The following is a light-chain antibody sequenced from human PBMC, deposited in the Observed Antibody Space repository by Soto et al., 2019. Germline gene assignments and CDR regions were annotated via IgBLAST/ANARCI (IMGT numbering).Light chain of an antibody. V-gene: IGKV3-20*01. J-gene: IGKJ1*01. CDR2: GAS. CDR1: QSVSRNY. Sequence: ETVLTQSPGTLSLSPGERATLSCRAGQSVSRNYLAWFQKQPGQAPRRLIYGASNRATAVPDRFSGSGSGTDFTLTISRLEPEDSAVYYCQQYGSSSWTFGQGTKVESK. CDR3: QQYGSSSWT.